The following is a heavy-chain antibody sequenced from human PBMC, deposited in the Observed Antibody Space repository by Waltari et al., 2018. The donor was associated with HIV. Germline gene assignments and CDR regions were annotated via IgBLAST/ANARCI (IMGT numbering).Heavy chain of an antibody. V-gene: IGHV3-30*04. Sequence: VQSGGGVAQPGRSLRLSCTASGVMISNHAMHWVRQSADKRLEWVAVITYDGGNQFVTDSLNGRFIISRDNARDTLYLEMKLLKVEDSGIYYCVRRSVLGLDLWGQGTTVIVS. D-gene: IGHD6-19*01. CDR2: ITYDGGNQ. CDR1: GVMISNHA. CDR3: VRRSVLGLDL. J-gene: IGHJ6*02.